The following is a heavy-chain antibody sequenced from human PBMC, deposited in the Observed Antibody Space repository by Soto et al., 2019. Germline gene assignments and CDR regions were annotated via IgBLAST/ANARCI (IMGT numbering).Heavy chain of an antibody. CDR1: GFTFSSYA. Sequence: PGWSLRLSCAASGFTFSSYAMHWVRQGPGMGLEWVALISYDGSGKDYADSVKGRLTISRDNSRNTLFLQMNSLRAEDTAVYYCARDYYKYYDSSGYYRSPAYWGQGTLVTVSS. V-gene: IGHV3-30-3*01. J-gene: IGHJ4*02. D-gene: IGHD3-22*01. CDR3: ARDYYKYYDSSGYYRSPAY. CDR2: ISYDGSGK.